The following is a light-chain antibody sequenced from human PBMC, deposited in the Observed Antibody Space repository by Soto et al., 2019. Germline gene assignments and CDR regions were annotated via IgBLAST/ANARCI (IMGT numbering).Light chain of an antibody. CDR2: GES. CDR3: QHHATSRWT. V-gene: IGKV3-20*01. CDR1: QSVRNSS. Sequence: EIVLTQSPGTLSLSPGERATLSCRASQSVRNSSLAWYQQKPGQAPRLLIYGESSRATGIPDRFSGSGSGKDFTLIISRLEPEDVAVFCFQHHATSRWTFGKGNKVEIK. J-gene: IGKJ1*01.